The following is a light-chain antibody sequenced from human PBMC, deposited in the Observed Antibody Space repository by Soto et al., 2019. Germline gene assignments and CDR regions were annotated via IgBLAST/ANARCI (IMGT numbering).Light chain of an antibody. CDR1: SSNIGRFF. Sequence: QSALTQPPSASGTPGQRVTISCSGSSSNIGRFFVYWYQQLPDTAPKLLIYHNYQTPSGVPDRFSGSKSGTSGSLAISDRRSEDEAGYYCSAWDDNLSPYVFGSGTKVTVL. CDR2: HNY. V-gene: IGLV1-47*01. CDR3: SAWDDNLSPYV. J-gene: IGLJ1*01.